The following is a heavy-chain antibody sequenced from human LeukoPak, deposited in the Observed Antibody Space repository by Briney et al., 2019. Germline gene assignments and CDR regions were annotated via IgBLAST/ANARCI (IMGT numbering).Heavy chain of an antibody. Sequence: GGSLRLSCAASGFTFSSDAMSWVRQAPGKGLEWVSAISGSGGSTYYAGSVKGRFTISRDNSKNTLYLHMNSLRAEDTHGYYCANDPLVDSKVVVAAKRLADFDYWGQGTLVTVSS. CDR3: ANDPLVDSKVVVAAKRLADFDY. V-gene: IGHV3-23*01. D-gene: IGHD2-15*01. CDR2: ISGSGGST. J-gene: IGHJ4*02. CDR1: GFTFSSDA.